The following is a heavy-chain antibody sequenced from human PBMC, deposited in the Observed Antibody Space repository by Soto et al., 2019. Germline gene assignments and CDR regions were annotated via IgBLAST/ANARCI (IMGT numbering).Heavy chain of an antibody. CDR2: MQDSGST. Sequence: SGTLSLTCTVSGASISSYYWNWIRQPPGKGLEWIGYMQDSGSTSYNPSLKSRVTISVDTSRNQLSLKLTSVTAAATAVYYCAAPPRYWGQGILVNVSS. CDR1: GASISSYY. V-gene: IGHV4-59*01. D-gene: IGHD6-6*01. J-gene: IGHJ4*02. CDR3: AAPPRY.